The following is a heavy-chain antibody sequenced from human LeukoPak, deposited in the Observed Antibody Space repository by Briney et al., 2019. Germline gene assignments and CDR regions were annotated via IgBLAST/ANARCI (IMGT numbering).Heavy chain of an antibody. V-gene: IGHV4-30-4*08. CDR3: AREGGCGGDCYSIDY. J-gene: IGHJ4*02. CDR1: GGSISSGDYY. Sequence: SQTLSLTCTVYGGSISSGDYYWSWIRQPPGKGLEWIGYIYYSGSTHYNPSLKSRVTISVDTSKNQFSLKLSSVTAADTAVYYCAREGGCGGDCYSIDYWGQGTLVTVSS. D-gene: IGHD2-21*01. CDR2: IYYSGST.